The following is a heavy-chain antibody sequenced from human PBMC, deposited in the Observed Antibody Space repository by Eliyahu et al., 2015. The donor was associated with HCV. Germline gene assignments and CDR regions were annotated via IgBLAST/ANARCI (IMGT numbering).Heavy chain of an antibody. V-gene: IGHV3-53*01. J-gene: IGHJ4*02. CDR1: GFTVSSNY. CDR3: ARDHLGSMVRGVKEDY. D-gene: IGHD3-10*01. CDR2: IYSGGST. Sequence: EVQLVESGGGLIQPGGSLRLSCAASGFTVSSNYXSWVRQAPGKGLEWVSVIYSGGSTYYADSVKGRFTISRDNSKNTLYLQMNSLRAEDTAVYYCARDHLGSMVRGVKEDYWGQGTLVTVSS.